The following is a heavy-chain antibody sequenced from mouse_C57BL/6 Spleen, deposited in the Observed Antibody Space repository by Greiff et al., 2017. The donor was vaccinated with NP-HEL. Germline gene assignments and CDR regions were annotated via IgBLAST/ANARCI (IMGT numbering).Heavy chain of an antibody. CDR3: ARRDYYGSSYYAMDY. J-gene: IGHJ4*01. CDR1: GYTFTNYW. CDR2: IYPGGGYT. V-gene: IGHV1-63*01. Sequence: QVQLQQSGAELVRPGTSVKMSCKASGYTFTNYWIGWAKQRPGHGLEWIGDIYPGGGYTNYNEKFKGKATLTADKSSSTADMQFSSLTSEDSAIYYCARRDYYGSSYYAMDYWGQGTSVTVSS. D-gene: IGHD1-1*01.